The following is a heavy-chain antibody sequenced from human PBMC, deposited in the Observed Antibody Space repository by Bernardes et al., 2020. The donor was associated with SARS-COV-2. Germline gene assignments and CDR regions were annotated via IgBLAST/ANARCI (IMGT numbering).Heavy chain of an antibody. CDR1: GYTFTSYD. CDR2: MNPNSGNT. CDR3: ARVVSRYCTNGVCYSALGY. Sequence: ASVKVSCKASGYTFTSYDINWVRQATGQGLEWMGWMNPNSGNTGYAQKFQGRVTMTRNTSISTAYMELSSLRSEDTAVYYCARVVSRYCTNGVCYSALGYWGQGTLVTVSS. V-gene: IGHV1-8*01. J-gene: IGHJ4*02. D-gene: IGHD2-8*01.